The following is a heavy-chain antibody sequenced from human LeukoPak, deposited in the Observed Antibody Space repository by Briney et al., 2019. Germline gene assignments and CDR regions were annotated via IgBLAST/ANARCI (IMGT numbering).Heavy chain of an antibody. CDR3: TTDQDPHADWLQLY. CDR2: IKSKTDGGTA. Sequence: GGSLRLSCAASGFTFSNAWMSWVRQAPGKGLEWVGRIKSKTDGGTADYAAPVKGRFTISRDDSKNTLYLQMNSLKTEDTAVYYCTTDQDPHADWLQLYWGQGTLVTVSS. CDR1: GFTFSNAW. V-gene: IGHV3-15*01. J-gene: IGHJ4*02. D-gene: IGHD3/OR15-3a*01.